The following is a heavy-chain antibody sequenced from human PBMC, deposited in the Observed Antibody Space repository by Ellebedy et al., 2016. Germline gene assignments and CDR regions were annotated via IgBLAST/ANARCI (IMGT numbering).Heavy chain of an antibody. CDR1: GFSLSGFW. CDR2: IKEDGSEK. D-gene: IGHD1-26*01. CDR3: ARRRGSYSFDY. V-gene: IGHV3-7*03. J-gene: IGHJ4*02. Sequence: GGSLRLSCAVSGFSLSGFWMTWVRQAPGKGLEWVANIKEDGSEKYYVDSVKGRFTISRDNAKNSLYLQISSLRAEDTAVYYCARRRGSYSFDYWGQGTLVTVSS.